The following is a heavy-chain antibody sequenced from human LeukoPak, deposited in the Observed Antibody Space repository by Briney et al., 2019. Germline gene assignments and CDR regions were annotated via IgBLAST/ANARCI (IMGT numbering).Heavy chain of an antibody. Sequence: ASVKVSCKASGYTFTGYYMHWVRQAPGQGLEWMGWINPNSGGTNYAQKFQGWVTMTRDTSISTAYMELSRLRSDDTAVYYCAREIAEYCSSTSCPLGYWGQGTLVTVSS. V-gene: IGHV1-2*04. J-gene: IGHJ4*02. CDR2: INPNSGGT. CDR1: GYTFTGYY. D-gene: IGHD2-2*01. CDR3: AREIAEYCSSTSCPLGY.